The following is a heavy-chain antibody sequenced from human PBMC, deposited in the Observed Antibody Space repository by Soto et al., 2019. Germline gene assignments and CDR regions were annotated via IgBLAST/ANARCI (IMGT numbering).Heavy chain of an antibody. V-gene: IGHV1-18*04. J-gene: IGHJ6*02. CDR1: GYTFTSYG. D-gene: IGHD6-19*01. CDR3: AREVSPERSGWFPVSPYYYYGMDV. CDR2: ISAYNGNT. Sequence: GASVKVSFKASGYTFTSYGISWLRQAPGQGLEWMGWISAYNGNTNYAQKLQGRVTMTTDTSTSTAYMELRSLRSDDTAVYYCAREVSPERSGWFPVSPYYYYGMDVWGQGTTVTVSS.